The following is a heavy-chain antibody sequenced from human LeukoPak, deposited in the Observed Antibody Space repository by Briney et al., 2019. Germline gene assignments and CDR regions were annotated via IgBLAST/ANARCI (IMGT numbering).Heavy chain of an antibody. D-gene: IGHD1-7*01. Sequence: PSQTLSLTCAVSGGSISSGGYSWSWIRQPPGKGLEWIGYIYHSGSTYYNPSLKSRVTISVDRSKYQFSLKLSSVTAADTAVYYCARDKLGYGMDVWGQGTTVTVSS. J-gene: IGHJ6*02. CDR2: IYHSGST. CDR1: GGSISSGGYS. CDR3: ARDKLGYGMDV. V-gene: IGHV4-30-2*01.